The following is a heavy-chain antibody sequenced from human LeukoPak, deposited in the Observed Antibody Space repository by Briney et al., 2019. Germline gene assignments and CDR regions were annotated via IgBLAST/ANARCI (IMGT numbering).Heavy chain of an antibody. CDR1: GYSISSGYY. J-gene: IGHJ5*02. Sequence: SSETLSLTCTVSGYSISSGYYWGWIRQPPGKGLEWIGSIYHSGSTDYNPSLKSRLTISVDTSKNQFSLKLTSVTAADTAVYYCARVGTMFGVIMAFDPWGQGTLVTVSS. D-gene: IGHD3-3*01. CDR3: ARVGTMFGVIMAFDP. V-gene: IGHV4-38-2*02. CDR2: IYHSGST.